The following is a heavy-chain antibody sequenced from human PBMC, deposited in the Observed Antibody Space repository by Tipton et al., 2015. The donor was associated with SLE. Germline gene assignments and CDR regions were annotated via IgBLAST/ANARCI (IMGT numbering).Heavy chain of an antibody. J-gene: IGHJ4*02. Sequence: TLSLTCTVSGGSISSYFWSWIRQPPGKGLEWIGYIYPSGSTNYNPSLKSRVTISVDTSKNQFSLKVSSVTAADTAVYYCARHWISGPLYFDYWGQGTLVTVSS. V-gene: IGHV4-4*09. CDR1: GGSISSYF. CDR2: IYPSGST. D-gene: IGHD2-2*03. CDR3: ARHWISGPLYFDY.